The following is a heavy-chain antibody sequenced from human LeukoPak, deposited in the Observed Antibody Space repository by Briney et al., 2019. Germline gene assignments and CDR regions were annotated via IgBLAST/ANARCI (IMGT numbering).Heavy chain of an antibody. CDR2: ISGSGGST. D-gene: IGHD3-9*01. CDR1: GFTFSSYA. Sequence: GGSLRLSCAASGFTFSSYAMSWVRQAPGKGLEWVSAISGSGGSTYYADSVKGRFTISRDNSKNTLYLQMNSLRAEDTAVYYCAIDFDWLSRLFDYWGQGTLVTVSS. CDR3: AIDFDWLSRLFDY. J-gene: IGHJ4*02. V-gene: IGHV3-23*01.